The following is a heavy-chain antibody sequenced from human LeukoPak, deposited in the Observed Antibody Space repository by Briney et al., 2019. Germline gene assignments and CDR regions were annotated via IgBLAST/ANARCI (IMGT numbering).Heavy chain of an antibody. Sequence: ASVKVSCKASGYTLTSYGISWVRQAPGQGLEWMGWISAYNGNTNYAQKLQGRVTMTTDTSTSPAYMELRSLRSDDTAVYYCARENRLQGSYYYGMDVWGQGTTVTVSS. CDR3: ARENRLQGSYYYGMDV. CDR2: ISAYNGNT. CDR1: GYTLTSYG. D-gene: IGHD5-24*01. J-gene: IGHJ6*02. V-gene: IGHV1-18*01.